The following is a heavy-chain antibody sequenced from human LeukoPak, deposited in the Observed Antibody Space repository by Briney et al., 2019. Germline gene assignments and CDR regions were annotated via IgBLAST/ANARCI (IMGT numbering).Heavy chain of an antibody. V-gene: IGHV1-2*02. D-gene: IGHD1-26*01. CDR3: AREFFSVGATYMFDY. CDR2: INPNSGGT. J-gene: IGHJ4*02. Sequence: ASVKVSCKASGYTFTGYYMHWVRQAPGQGLEWMGWINPNSGGTNYAQKFQGRVTMTRDTSISTACMELSRLRSDDTAVYYCAREFFSVGATYMFDYWGQGTLVTVSS. CDR1: GYTFTGYY.